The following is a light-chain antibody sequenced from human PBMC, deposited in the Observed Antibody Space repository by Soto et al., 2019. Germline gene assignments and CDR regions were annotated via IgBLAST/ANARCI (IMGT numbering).Light chain of an antibody. CDR2: WAS. J-gene: IGKJ2*01. CDR1: QSLLYTSNNKNY. Sequence: IVVTQSPASLAVSLGERATINCKSSQSLLYTSNNKNYLAWYQQKPGQPPKLLIYWASTRESGVPDRFSGSGSVTDFTLTISSLQAEDVAIYYCHQYYTTPPLYTFGQGTKVEIK. V-gene: IGKV4-1*01. CDR3: HQYYTTPPLYT.